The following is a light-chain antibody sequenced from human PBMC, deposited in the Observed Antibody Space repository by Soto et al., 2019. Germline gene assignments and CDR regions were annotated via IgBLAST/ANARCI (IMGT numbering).Light chain of an antibody. CDR3: QQSYSIPGT. CDR2: AAS. Sequence: DIQMTQSPSSLSAFVGDRVTLTCRASQTITNYLNWYQQRPGEAPKLLIYAASSLQSGVPSRFSGGGSGTDFTLTISSLQTEDFATYYCQQSYSIPGTFGQGTRLEIK. V-gene: IGKV1-39*01. J-gene: IGKJ2*01. CDR1: QTITNY.